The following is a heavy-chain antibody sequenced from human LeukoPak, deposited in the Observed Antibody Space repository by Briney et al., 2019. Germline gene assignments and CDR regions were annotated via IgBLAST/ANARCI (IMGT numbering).Heavy chain of an antibody. Sequence: GGSLRLSCAASGFTLTSDAMSWVRQAPGKGLEWVSAISSSGGSTYYADSVKGRFTISRDNSKNTLYLQMNSLRAEDTAVYYCAKSAPAAYYYDSSGYLGYFDYWGQGTLVTVSS. CDR3: AKSAPAAYYYDSSGYLGYFDY. V-gene: IGHV3-23*01. D-gene: IGHD3-22*01. CDR2: ISSSGGST. CDR1: GFTLTSDA. J-gene: IGHJ4*02.